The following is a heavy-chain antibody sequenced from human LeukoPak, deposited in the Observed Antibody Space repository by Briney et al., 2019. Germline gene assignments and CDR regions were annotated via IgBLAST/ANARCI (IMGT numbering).Heavy chain of an antibody. V-gene: IGHV3-23*01. CDR3: VTNGGNNPFDC. D-gene: IGHD4-23*01. CDR2: ISFSGGST. Sequence: SGGSLRLSCAASGFPFSTYAMGWVRQAPGKGLEWVSAISFSGGSTYYADSVKGRFTISRDNSKNTLYLQMNSLRAEDTAVYYCVTNGGNNPFDCWGQGTLVTVSS. CDR1: GFPFSTYA. J-gene: IGHJ4*02.